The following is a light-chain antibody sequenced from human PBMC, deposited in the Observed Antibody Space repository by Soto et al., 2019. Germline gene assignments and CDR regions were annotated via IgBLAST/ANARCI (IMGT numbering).Light chain of an antibody. V-gene: IGLV2-14*01. Sequence: QSALTQPASVSGSPGQSITISCTGTDSDVGGYNYVSWYQQHPGKAPKLMIYGVYNRPSGVSNRFSGSKSRNTASLTISGLQAEDEADYYCSSFTNNNTPHVVFGGGTKLTVL. J-gene: IGLJ2*01. CDR3: SSFTNNNTPHVV. CDR1: DSDVGGYNY. CDR2: GVY.